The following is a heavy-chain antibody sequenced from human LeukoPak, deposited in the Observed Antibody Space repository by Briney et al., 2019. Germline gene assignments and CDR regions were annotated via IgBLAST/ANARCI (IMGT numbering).Heavy chain of an antibody. Sequence: GGSLRLSCAASGFTFSNFGIHWVRQAPGKGQEWVSAISYDGSNKYYADSVKGRFTISRDNSKNTLYLQMNSLRAEDTAVYYCAKTTTAFYNDYYGTDVWGQGTTVTVSS. CDR3: AKTTTAFYNDYYGTDV. D-gene: IGHD1-14*01. CDR1: GFTFSNFG. CDR2: ISYDGSNK. J-gene: IGHJ6*02. V-gene: IGHV3-30*18.